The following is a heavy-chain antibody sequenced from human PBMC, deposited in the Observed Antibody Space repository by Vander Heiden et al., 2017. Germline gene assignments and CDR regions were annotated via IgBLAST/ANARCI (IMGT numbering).Heavy chain of an antibody. CDR2: ISSNGGST. Sequence: EVQLVESGGGLVQPGGSLRLSCSASGFTFSSYAMHWLRQAPGKGMEYCSAISSNGGSTYYADSGKGRFTISRDNSKNTLYLQMSSLRAEDTAVYYCVKGSGYCSSTSCYGAPYYYYYGMDVWGQGTTVTVSS. V-gene: IGHV3-64D*06. J-gene: IGHJ6*02. D-gene: IGHD2-2*01. CDR3: VKGSGYCSSTSCYGAPYYYYYGMDV. CDR1: GFTFSSYA.